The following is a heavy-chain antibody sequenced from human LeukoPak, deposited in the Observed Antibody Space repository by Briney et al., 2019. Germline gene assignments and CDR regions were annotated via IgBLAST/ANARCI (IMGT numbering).Heavy chain of an antibody. D-gene: IGHD1-26*01. V-gene: IGHV3-23*01. Sequence: AGGSLRLSCAASGFNFNSYALSWVRHAPGKGLEYVSGISGSGGATKYADSVEGRFTISRDNAKNTLFLQMSSLRAEDTAIYYCAKGIESSGTYYTSFDYWGQGTLVTVSS. CDR3: AKGIESSGTYYTSFDY. J-gene: IGHJ4*02. CDR1: GFNFNSYA. CDR2: ISGSGGAT.